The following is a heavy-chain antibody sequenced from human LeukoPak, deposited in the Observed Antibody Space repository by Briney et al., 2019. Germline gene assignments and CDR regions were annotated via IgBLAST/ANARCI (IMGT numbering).Heavy chain of an antibody. Sequence: PGGSLRLSCAASGFTFSSYSMNWVRQAPGKGLEWVSYISSSSSTIYYADSVKGRFTISRDNAKNSLYLQMNSLRAEDTAVYYCARDSLTQFPYYFDYWGQGTLVTVSS. CDR3: ARDSLTQFPYYFDY. CDR1: GFTFSSYS. D-gene: IGHD2-15*01. V-gene: IGHV3-48*04. J-gene: IGHJ4*02. CDR2: ISSSSSTI.